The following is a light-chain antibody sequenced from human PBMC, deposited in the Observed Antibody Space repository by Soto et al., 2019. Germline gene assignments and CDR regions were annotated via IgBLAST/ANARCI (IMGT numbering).Light chain of an antibody. CDR1: QSVSSY. Sequence: EIVLTQSPATLSLPPGERATLSCRASQSVSSYLAWYQQKPGQAPRLLIYDASNRATGIPARFSGSGSGTDFTLTIGSLEPEDCAVYYCQQRSNWLFTFGPGTKVDIK. J-gene: IGKJ3*01. CDR2: DAS. CDR3: QQRSNWLFT. V-gene: IGKV3-11*01.